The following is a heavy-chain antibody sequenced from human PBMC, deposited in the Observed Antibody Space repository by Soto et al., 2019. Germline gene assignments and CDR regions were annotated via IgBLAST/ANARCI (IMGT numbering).Heavy chain of an antibody. CDR1: GFTFSNYA. D-gene: IGHD2-2*01. CDR2: ITGSGGDT. J-gene: IGHJ4*02. V-gene: IGHV3-23*01. Sequence: GGSLRLSCAASGFTFSNYAMSWVRQAPGKGLEWVSAITGSGGDTYHADSVKGRFTISRDNTKNTLYLQMNSLRAEATAVYYCAKGSASSRPYCFDYWGQGTLVTVSS. CDR3: AKGSASSRPYCFDY.